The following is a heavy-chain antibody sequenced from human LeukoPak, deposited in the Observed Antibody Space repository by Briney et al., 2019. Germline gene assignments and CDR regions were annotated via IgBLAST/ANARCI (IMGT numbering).Heavy chain of an antibody. CDR2: INHSGST. CDR1: GGSFSGYY. J-gene: IGHJ5*02. Sequence: SETLSLTCAVYGGSFSGYYWSWIRQPPGKGLEWIGEINHSGSTNYNPSLKSRVTISVDTSKNQFSLKLSSVTAADTAVYYCAREGRITMVRGVRHWFDPWGQGTLVTVSS. D-gene: IGHD3-10*01. CDR3: AREGRITMVRGVRHWFDP. V-gene: IGHV4-34*01.